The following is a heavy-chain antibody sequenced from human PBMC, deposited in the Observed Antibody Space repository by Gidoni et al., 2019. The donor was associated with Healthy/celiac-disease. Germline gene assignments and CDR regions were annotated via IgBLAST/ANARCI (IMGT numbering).Heavy chain of an antibody. CDR1: GFTFRSYA. CDR2: ISGSGGST. J-gene: IGHJ5*02. Sequence: EVQLLESGGGLVQPGGSLRRPGAASGFTFRSYAMRWVRQAPGKGLEWASAISGSGGSTYYADAVKGRFTISRDNSKNTLYLQMNSLRAEDTAVYYCAKITVGATVNWFDPWGQGTLVTVSS. V-gene: IGHV3-23*01. D-gene: IGHD1-26*01. CDR3: AKITVGATVNWFDP.